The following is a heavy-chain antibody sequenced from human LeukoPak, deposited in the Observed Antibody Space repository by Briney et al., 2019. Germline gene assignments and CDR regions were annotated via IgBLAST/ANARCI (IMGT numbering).Heavy chain of an antibody. CDR3: ARTGYSSGWHAKAFYYYGMDV. CDR1: GYTLTELS. CDR2: IIPILGIA. V-gene: IGHV1-69*02. Sequence: SVKVSCKVSGYTLTELSMHWVRQAPGQGLEWMGRIIPILGIANYAQKFQGRVTITADKSTSTAYMELSSLRSEDTAVYYCARTGYSSGWHAKAFYYYGMDVWGQGTTVTVSS. J-gene: IGHJ6*02. D-gene: IGHD6-19*01.